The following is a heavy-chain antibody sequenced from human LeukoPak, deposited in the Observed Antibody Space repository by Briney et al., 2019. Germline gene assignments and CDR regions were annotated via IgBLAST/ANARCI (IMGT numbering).Heavy chain of an antibody. CDR3: ARGRSPYDSSGPYGY. Sequence: PGGSLRLSCAASGFTFSTYAMHWVRQAPGKGLEWVTVISFDGNNKNYADSVKGRFTISRDNSKNTLYLQMNSLRAEDTAVYYCARGRSPYDSSGPYGYWGQGTLVTVSS. CDR2: ISFDGNNK. CDR1: GFTFSTYA. V-gene: IGHV3-30*14. J-gene: IGHJ4*02. D-gene: IGHD3-22*01.